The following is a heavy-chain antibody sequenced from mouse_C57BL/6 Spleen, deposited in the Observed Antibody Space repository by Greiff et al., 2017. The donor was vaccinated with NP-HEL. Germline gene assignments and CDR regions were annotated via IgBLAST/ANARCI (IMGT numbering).Heavy chain of an antibody. CDR2: IWVAGST. J-gene: IGHJ3*01. CDR1: GFSLTRYG. D-gene: IGHD2-3*01. V-gene: IGHV2-3*01. Sequence: QVQLQESGPGLFSPSQSLSITCTVSGFSLTRYGVPVCRHAHLPCLSFLGVIWVAGSTNYHSALISRLSISKDNSKSQVFLKLNSLQTDDTATYYCATIYDGYSWFAYWGQGTLVTVSA. CDR3: ATIYDGYSWFAY.